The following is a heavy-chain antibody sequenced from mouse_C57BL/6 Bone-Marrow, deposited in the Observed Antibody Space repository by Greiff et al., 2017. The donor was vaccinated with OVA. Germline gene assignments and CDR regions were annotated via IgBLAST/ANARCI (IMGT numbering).Heavy chain of an antibody. V-gene: IGHV1-64*01. J-gene: IGHJ2*01. CDR3: ARQGYVYYDYDDSLFDH. CDR1: GYTFTSYW. Sequence: QVQLQQPGAELVKPGASVKLSCKASGYTFTSYWMHWVKQRPGQGLEWIGMIHPNSGSTNYNEKFKSKATLTVDKSSSTAYMQLSSLTSEDSAVYYCARQGYVYYDYDDSLFDHWGQGTTLTVSS. CDR2: IHPNSGST. D-gene: IGHD2-4*01.